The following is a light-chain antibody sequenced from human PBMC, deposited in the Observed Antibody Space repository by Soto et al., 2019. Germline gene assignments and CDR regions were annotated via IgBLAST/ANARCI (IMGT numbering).Light chain of an antibody. CDR3: QQYNSYWT. J-gene: IGKJ1*01. CDR1: QSISSW. V-gene: IGKV1-5*03. CDR2: KAS. Sequence: DIQMTQSPSTLSASVGDRVTITCRASQSISSWLAWYQQKPGKAPKLLIYKASSLESGVPSRFGGSGSGTEFTLTISSLQPDDFATYDCQQYNSYWTFGQGTKVEIK.